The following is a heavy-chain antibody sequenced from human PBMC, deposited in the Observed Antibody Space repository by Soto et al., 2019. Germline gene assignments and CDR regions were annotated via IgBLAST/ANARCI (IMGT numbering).Heavy chain of an antibody. V-gene: IGHV4-59*11. Sequence: SETLSLTCTVSGDSISSHYWSWIRQPPGKGLEWIGFGSTKYNPSLRSRIRISVDTSKNQFSLNLTSATAADTAVYYCARVSTSASGSYYTLDYWGQGTLVTVSS. D-gene: IGHD3-10*01. CDR2: GST. J-gene: IGHJ4*02. CDR1: GDSISSHY. CDR3: ARVSTSASGSYYTLDY.